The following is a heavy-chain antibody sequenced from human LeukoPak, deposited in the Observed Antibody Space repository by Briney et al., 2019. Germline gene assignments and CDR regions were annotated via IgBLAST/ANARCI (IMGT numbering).Heavy chain of an antibody. D-gene: IGHD6-13*01. CDR1: GFTFSSYA. J-gene: IGHJ5*02. CDR3: AKDRVAAASIPLNWFDP. Sequence: GGSLRLSCAASGFTFSSYAMSWVRQAPGKGLEWVSAISGSGGSTYYADSVKGRFTISRDNSKHTLYLQMNSLRAEDTAVYYCAKDRVAAASIPLNWFDPWGQGTLVTVSS. CDR2: ISGSGGST. V-gene: IGHV3-23*01.